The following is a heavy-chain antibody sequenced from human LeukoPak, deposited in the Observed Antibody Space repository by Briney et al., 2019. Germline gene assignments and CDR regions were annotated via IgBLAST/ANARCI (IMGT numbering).Heavy chain of an antibody. CDR1: GFTFSAYH. Sequence: PGGSPRLSCASSGFTFSAYHMNWVRQAPGKGLEWISFISSDSGTIYYADSVKGRFTISRNNAANSLYLQMNNLRDEDTAVYYCARRDPFDYWGQGTMVTVSS. V-gene: IGHV3-48*02. CDR3: ARRDPFDY. J-gene: IGHJ4*02. CDR2: ISSDSGTI.